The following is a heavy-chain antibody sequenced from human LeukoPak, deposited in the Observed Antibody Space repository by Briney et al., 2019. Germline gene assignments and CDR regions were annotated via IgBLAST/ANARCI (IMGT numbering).Heavy chain of an antibody. V-gene: IGHV3-11*01. CDR3: ARDRFPQSLRLGSVDYLDY. CDR2: ISDSGSTI. Sequence: GGSLRLSCAASGFTFSDYYMNWIRQVPGKGLEWVSYISDSGSTIYYADSVKGRFTISRDDAKNSLYLQMNSLRAEDTAVYYCARDRFPQSLRLGSVDYLDYWGQGTLVTVSS. CDR1: GFTFSDYY. J-gene: IGHJ4*02. D-gene: IGHD3-10*01.